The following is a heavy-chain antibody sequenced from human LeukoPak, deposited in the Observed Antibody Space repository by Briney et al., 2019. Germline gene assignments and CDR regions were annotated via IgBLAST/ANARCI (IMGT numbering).Heavy chain of an antibody. J-gene: IGHJ6*02. Sequence: SSETLSLTCAVYGGSFSGYYWSWIRQPPGKGPEWIGEISHSGSTNYNPSLKSRVTISVDMSKNQFSLKLSSVTAADTAVYYCARGPPAKPGTGYYYGMDVWGQGTTVTVSS. V-gene: IGHV4-34*01. CDR3: ARGPPAKPGTGYYYGMDV. CDR2: ISHSGST. D-gene: IGHD2-2*01. CDR1: GGSFSGYY.